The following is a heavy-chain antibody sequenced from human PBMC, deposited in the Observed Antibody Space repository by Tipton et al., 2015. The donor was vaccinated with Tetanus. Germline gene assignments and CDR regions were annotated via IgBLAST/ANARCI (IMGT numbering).Heavy chain of an antibody. CDR2: SYPSDSDT. CDR1: GYIFNNYW. CDR3: ARAHCTDGVCNFDF. V-gene: IGHV5-51*01. D-gene: IGHD2-8*01. Sequence: QLVQSGGEVKKPGESLKISCKGSGYIFNNYWIGWVRQKPGKGLEWMGFSYPSDSDTRYSPSFQGQVTISVDRSINTAYLQWSSLKASDTSMVYGARAHCTDGVCNFDFWGQGALVTVAS. J-gene: IGHJ4*02.